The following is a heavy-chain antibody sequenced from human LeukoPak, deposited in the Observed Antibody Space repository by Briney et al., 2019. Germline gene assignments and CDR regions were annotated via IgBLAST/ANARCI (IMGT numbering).Heavy chain of an antibody. CDR3: ATYSSLNRREFQY. J-gene: IGHJ1*01. D-gene: IGHD3-22*01. Sequence: GGSQRLSCAASGFTFSSYSMNWVRQAPGKGLEWVSSISSSSSYIYYADSVKGRFTISRDNAKNSLYLQMNSLRAEDTAVYYCATYSSLNRREFQYWGQGTLLTVSS. CDR2: ISSSSSYI. CDR1: GFTFSSYS. V-gene: IGHV3-21*01.